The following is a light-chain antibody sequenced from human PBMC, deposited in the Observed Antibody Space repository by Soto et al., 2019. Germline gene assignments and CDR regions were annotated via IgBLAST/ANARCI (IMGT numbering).Light chain of an antibody. J-gene: IGKJ5*01. CDR2: GAS. CDR3: QQRKNWPPIT. CDR1: QSVSSSY. V-gene: IGKV3D-20*02. Sequence: EIVLTQSPGTLSLSPGERATLSCRASQSVSSSYLVWYQQKPGQAPRLLIYGASSRATGIPDRFSGSGSGTVFTLTIGSLEPEDSAVYYCQQRKNWPPITFGQGTRLEIK.